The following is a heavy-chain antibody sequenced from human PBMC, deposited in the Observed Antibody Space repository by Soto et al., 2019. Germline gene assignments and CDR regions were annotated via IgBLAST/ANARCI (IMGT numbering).Heavy chain of an antibody. V-gene: IGHV4-61*01. Sequence: QVQLQESGPGLVKPSEPLSLPCTVSGGSVSSGSSSWSWIRQPPGKGLEWIGYIYYSGSTNYNPSLKSRVTISVDTSKNQFSLKLSSVTAADTAVYYCAGRDGYNFAEYFQHWGQGTLVTVSS. CDR2: IYYSGST. CDR1: GGSVSSGSSS. CDR3: AGRDGYNFAEYFQH. D-gene: IGHD5-12*01. J-gene: IGHJ1*01.